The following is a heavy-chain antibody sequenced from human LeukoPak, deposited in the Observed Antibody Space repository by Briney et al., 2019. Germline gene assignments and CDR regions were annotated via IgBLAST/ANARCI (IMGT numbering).Heavy chain of an antibody. J-gene: IGHJ5*01. V-gene: IGHV3-7*01. Sequence: GGSLRLSCAASGFTFSGYWMIWVRQAPGKGLEWVANIKEDGSEKDYVDSVKGRFTISRDNAKNSLYLQMDSLRVEDTAVYYCAREFRSGYNSRWFDYWGQGTLVTVSS. D-gene: IGHD6-19*01. CDR1: GFTFSGYW. CDR2: IKEDGSEK. CDR3: AREFRSGYNSRWFDY.